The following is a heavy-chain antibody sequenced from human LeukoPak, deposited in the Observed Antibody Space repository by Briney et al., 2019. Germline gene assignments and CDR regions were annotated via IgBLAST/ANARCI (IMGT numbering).Heavy chain of an antibody. CDR2: IKQDGSEK. D-gene: IGHD3-10*01. Sequence: PGGSLRLSCAASGFIFSSYWMSWVRQAPGKGLEWVANIKQDGSEKYYVDSVKGRFTISRDNAKNSLYLQMSSLRAEDTAVYYCARERGRPGYFGSGSPWGQGTLVTVSS. J-gene: IGHJ4*02. CDR1: GFIFSSYW. V-gene: IGHV3-7*04. CDR3: ARERGRPGYFGSGSP.